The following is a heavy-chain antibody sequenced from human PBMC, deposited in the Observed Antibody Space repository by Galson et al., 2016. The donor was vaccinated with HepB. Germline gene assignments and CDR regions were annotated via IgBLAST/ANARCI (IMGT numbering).Heavy chain of an antibody. CDR1: GFSFNTPGVG. V-gene: IGHV2-5*02. D-gene: IGHD3-10*01. CDR2: IYWDDDK. CDR3: PTLSINPSRGKRPIRFDY. J-gene: IGHJ4*02. Sequence: PALVKPTQTLTLACTFSGFSFNTPGVGVGWIRQPPGKAPEWLALIYWDDDKRYSPSLKRRLTVTKDASRNLVVLRMTNMDPADTATYFCPTLSINPSRGKRPIRFDYWGQGTPVSVSS.